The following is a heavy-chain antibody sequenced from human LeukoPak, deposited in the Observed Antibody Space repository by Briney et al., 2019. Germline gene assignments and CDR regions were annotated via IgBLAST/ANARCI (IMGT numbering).Heavy chain of an antibody. J-gene: IGHJ6*02. Sequence: PGGSLRLSCAASGITFSRSWMSWVRQAPGKGLEWVAFIKEDGGEIYYVDSVKGRFTISRDNAENSLYLHMNSLRAADTAVYYCAPMAADTAMVGMDVWGQGTEVTVSS. CDR2: IKEDGGEI. V-gene: IGHV3-7*05. CDR1: GITFSRSW. D-gene: IGHD5-18*01. CDR3: APMAADTAMVGMDV.